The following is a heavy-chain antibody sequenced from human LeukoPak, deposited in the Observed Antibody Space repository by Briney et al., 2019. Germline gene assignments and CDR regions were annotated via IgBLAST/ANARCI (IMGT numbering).Heavy chain of an antibody. V-gene: IGHV3-30*03. D-gene: IGHD5-18*01. J-gene: IGHJ4*02. CDR2: ISYDGSNK. CDR1: GFTFSSYG. CDR3: ARLRGYSYGYLDY. Sequence: GGSLRLSCAASGFTFSSYGMHWVRQAPGKGLEWVAVISYDGSNKYYADSVKGRFTISRDNSKNTLYLQMNSLRAEDTAVYYCARLRGYSYGYLDYWGQGTLVTVSS.